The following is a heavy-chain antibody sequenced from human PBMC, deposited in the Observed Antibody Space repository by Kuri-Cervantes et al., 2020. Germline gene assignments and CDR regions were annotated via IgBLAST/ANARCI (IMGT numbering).Heavy chain of an antibody. D-gene: IGHD2-8*01. CDR2: IFSPGYS. J-gene: IGHJ4*02. Sequence: SETLSLTCTISNVSMTNSFWSWVRQPAGKGLEWIGRIFSPGYSNYNPSLKSRVTMSVDTSKNQFSLKLTSVTAADTAMYYCARGAGASTKEGFDSWGPGTLVTVSS. CDR1: NVSMTNSF. CDR3: ARGAGASTKEGFDS. V-gene: IGHV4-4*07.